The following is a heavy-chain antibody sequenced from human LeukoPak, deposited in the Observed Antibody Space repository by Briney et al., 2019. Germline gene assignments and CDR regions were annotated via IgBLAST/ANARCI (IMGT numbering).Heavy chain of an antibody. V-gene: IGHV3-11*01. D-gene: IGHD6-13*01. Sequence: PGGSLRLSCAASGFTFSDYYMSWIRQAPGKGLEWVSYISSSGSTIYYADSVKGRFTISRDNAKNSLYLQMNSLRAEDTAVYYCAKCGSSWPVYYFDYWGQGTLVTVSS. CDR1: GFTFSDYY. J-gene: IGHJ4*02. CDR3: AKCGSSWPVYYFDY. CDR2: ISSSGSTI.